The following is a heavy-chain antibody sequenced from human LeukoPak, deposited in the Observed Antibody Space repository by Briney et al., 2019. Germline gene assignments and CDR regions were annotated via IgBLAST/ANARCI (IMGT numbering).Heavy chain of an antibody. V-gene: IGHV4-61*02. Sequence: SETLSLTYTVSGGSISSGTYYWTWLRRPAGKGLEWVGRMYITGNNKYNPSLESRVTMSVDTSKNQFSLKLRSVTAADTAVYYCARDVGHPRNWFDSWGQGTQVIVSS. CDR1: GGSISSGTYY. D-gene: IGHD1-26*01. CDR3: ARDVGHPRNWFDS. CDR2: MYITGNN. J-gene: IGHJ5*01.